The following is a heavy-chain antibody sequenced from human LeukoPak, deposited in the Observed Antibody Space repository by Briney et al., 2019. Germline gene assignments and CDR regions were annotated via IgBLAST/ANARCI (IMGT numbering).Heavy chain of an antibody. CDR2: ISYDGSNK. Sequence: GGSLRLSCEASGFIFTTYTIHWVRQAPGKGLEWVAIISYDGSNKYYADSVKGRFTISRDNSKNTLSLQMNSLRAEDTAVYYCAREPYSSGWYFSYYFDYWGQGTLVTVSS. D-gene: IGHD6-19*01. J-gene: IGHJ4*02. CDR3: AREPYSSGWYFSYYFDY. CDR1: GFIFTTYT. V-gene: IGHV3-30*04.